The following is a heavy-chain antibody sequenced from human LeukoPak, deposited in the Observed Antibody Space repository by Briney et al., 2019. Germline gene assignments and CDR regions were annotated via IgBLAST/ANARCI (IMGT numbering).Heavy chain of an antibody. CDR3: ARAVGPFDY. J-gene: IGHJ4*02. CDR1: GFPFSSYG. CDR2: IWYDGSNE. Sequence: PGRSLRLSCVASGFPFSSYGMHWVRQAPGRGLEWVAVIWYDGSNEYYADSMKGRFTISRDNSKNTLYLQMNSLRAEDTGVYYCARAVGPFDYWGQGTLVTVSS. D-gene: IGHD1-26*01. V-gene: IGHV3-33*01.